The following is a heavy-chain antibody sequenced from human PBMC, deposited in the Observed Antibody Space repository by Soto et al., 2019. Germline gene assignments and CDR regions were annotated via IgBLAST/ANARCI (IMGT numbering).Heavy chain of an antibody. V-gene: IGHV1-18*04. J-gene: IGHJ4*02. CDR2: ISAYNGNT. CDR1: GDTFTSYG. CDR3: ARLADFVIAAAGTYFDY. D-gene: IGHD6-13*01. Sequence: ASVKVSCKASGDTFTSYGISWVRQAPGQGLEWMGWISAYNGNTNYAQKLQGRVTMTTDTSTSTAYMELRSLRSDDTAVYYCARLADFVIAAAGTYFDYWGQGTLVTVSS.